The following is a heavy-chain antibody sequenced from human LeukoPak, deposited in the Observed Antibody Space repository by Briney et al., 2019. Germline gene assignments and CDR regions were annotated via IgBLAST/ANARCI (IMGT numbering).Heavy chain of an antibody. J-gene: IGHJ6*03. D-gene: IGHD3-10*01. V-gene: IGHV3-9*01. CDR2: ISWNSGNI. CDR3: ATLMSARSGYMDV. Sequence: GGSLRLSCAASGFTFDDYAMHWVRQAPGKGLEWVSGISWNSGNIGYADSVKGRFTISRDNAKNSLYLQMNSLRDEDAAVYYCATLMSARSGYMDVWGKGTTVTVSS. CDR1: GFTFDDYA.